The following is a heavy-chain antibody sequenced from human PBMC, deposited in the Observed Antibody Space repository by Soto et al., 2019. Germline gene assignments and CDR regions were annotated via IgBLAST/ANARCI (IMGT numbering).Heavy chain of an antibody. V-gene: IGHV3-7*01. CDR2: IKQDGSEK. D-gene: IGHD6-19*01. Sequence: EVELVESGGALVQPGGSLRLSCAASRLTLSSYWMNWIRQAPGKGLEWVAIIKQDGSEKLYLDSVKGRFTISRDNAKNSLYQQMDRLRGEETEEYSGVAGGGWLPDYWGQGTLVSVSS. J-gene: IGHJ4*02. CDR3: VAGGGWLPDY. CDR1: RLTLSSYW.